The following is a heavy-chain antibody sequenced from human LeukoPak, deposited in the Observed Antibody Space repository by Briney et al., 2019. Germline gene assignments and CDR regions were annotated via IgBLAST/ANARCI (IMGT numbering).Heavy chain of an antibody. V-gene: IGHV3-21*01. J-gene: IGHJ4*02. D-gene: IGHD5-12*01. Sequence: GGSLRLSCAASGFTFSSYSMNWVRQAPGKGLEWVSSISSSSSYIYYADSVKGRFTISRDNAKNSLYLQMNGLRAEDTAVYYCARERAYSGYEFDYWGRGTLVTVSS. CDR3: ARERAYSGYEFDY. CDR2: ISSSSSYI. CDR1: GFTFSSYS.